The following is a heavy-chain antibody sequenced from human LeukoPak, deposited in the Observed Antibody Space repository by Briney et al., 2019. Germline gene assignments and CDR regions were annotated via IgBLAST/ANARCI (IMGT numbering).Heavy chain of an antibody. V-gene: IGHV1-2*02. J-gene: IGHJ4*02. D-gene: IGHD2-2*01. Sequence: GASVKVSCKASGYTFTDYDMHWVRQAPGQGLEWMGWINPNNGGTNYAQKLQGRVTMTRDTSISTAYMELSRLRSDDTAVYYCARRYCSSTSCYAVPGFDYWGQGTLVTVSS. CDR1: GYTFTDYD. CDR2: INPNNGGT. CDR3: ARRYCSSTSCYAVPGFDY.